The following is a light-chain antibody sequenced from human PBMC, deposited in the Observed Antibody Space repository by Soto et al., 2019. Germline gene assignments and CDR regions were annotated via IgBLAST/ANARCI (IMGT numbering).Light chain of an antibody. V-gene: IGKV1-5*01. CDR1: QSISSW. CDR2: DAS. J-gene: IGKJ5*01. Sequence: DIQMTQSPSTLSASVGDRVTITCRASQSISSWLAWYQQKPGKAPKLLIYDASNLESGVPSRFSGSGSGTEFTLTICSLQPDDFATYYCQQYNSYPITSGQGTRLEIK. CDR3: QQYNSYPIT.